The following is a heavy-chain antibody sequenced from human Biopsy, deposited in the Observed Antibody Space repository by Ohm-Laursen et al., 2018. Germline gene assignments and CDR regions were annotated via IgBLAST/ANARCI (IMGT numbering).Heavy chain of an antibody. CDR1: GESFNGYY. J-gene: IGHJ6*02. Sequence: SETLSLTCAVYGESFNGYYWSWIRQTPGKGLEWIGEINHSGRTNYNPSLKSQVTISVDTSRNQVSLTLSSVTAADTAVYYCARDSGILNYGNFKYYHYYGMDVWGQGTKVTVSS. CDR2: INHSGRT. CDR3: ARDSGILNYGNFKYYHYYGMDV. D-gene: IGHD4-11*01. V-gene: IGHV4-34*01.